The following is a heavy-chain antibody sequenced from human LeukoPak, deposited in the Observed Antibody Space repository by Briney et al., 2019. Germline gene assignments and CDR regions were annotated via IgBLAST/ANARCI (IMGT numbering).Heavy chain of an antibody. Sequence: ASVKVSCKASGYTFTGYGISWVRQAPGQGLEWMGIINPSGGSTSYAQKFQGRVTMTRDTSTSTVYMELSSLRSEDTAVYYCARLSEINYGGNYDYWGQGILVTVTS. J-gene: IGHJ4*02. CDR1: GYTFTGYG. D-gene: IGHD4-23*01. CDR3: ARLSEINYGGNYDY. CDR2: INPSGGST. V-gene: IGHV1-46*01.